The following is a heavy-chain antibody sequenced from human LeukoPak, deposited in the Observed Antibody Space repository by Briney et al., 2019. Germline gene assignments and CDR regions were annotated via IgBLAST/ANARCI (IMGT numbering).Heavy chain of an antibody. V-gene: IGHV1-2*02. D-gene: IGHD6-19*01. CDR2: INPNSGGT. J-gene: IGHJ4*02. Sequence: ASVKVSCKASGYTFNGYYMHWVRQAPGQGLEWMGWINPNSGGTNYAQKFQGRVTMTRDTSISTAYMELNRLRSDDTAVYYCARDGSSGWREDYFDYWGQGTLVTVSS. CDR1: GYTFNGYY. CDR3: ARDGSSGWREDYFDY.